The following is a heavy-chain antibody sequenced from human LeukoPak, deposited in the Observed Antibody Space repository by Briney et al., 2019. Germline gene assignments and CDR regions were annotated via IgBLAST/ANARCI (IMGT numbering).Heavy chain of an antibody. V-gene: IGHV3-21*01. D-gene: IGHD5-12*01. J-gene: IGHJ4*02. CDR3: AKVDIVATIDAGRLVDY. Sequence: PGGSLRLSCAASGFTFSIYSMNWVRQAPGKGLKWVSRISSGSGDKHYADSVRGRFTMSRDNSKNTLYLQMNSLRAEDTAVYYCAKVDIVATIDAGRLVDYWGQGTLVTVSS. CDR2: ISSGSGDK. CDR1: GFTFSIYS.